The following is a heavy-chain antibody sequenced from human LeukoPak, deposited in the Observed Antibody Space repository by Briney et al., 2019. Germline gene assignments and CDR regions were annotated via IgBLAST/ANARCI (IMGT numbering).Heavy chain of an antibody. CDR2: IKRDGSEK. D-gene: IGHD3-10*01. Sequence: GGSLRLSCAASGFTFSSYWMSWVRQAPGKGLEWVANIKRDGSEKYYVDSVKGRFTISRDNAKNSLYLQMNSLRAEDTAVYYCARDSRYYGSGSYFDYWGQGTLVTVSS. CDR1: GFTFSSYW. V-gene: IGHV3-7*01. J-gene: IGHJ4*02. CDR3: ARDSRYYGSGSYFDY.